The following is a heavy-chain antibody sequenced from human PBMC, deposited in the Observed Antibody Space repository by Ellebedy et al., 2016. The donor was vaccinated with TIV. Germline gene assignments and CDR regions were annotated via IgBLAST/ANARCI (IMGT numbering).Heavy chain of an antibody. D-gene: IGHD3-10*01. CDR2: IFSDGGNP. CDR3: ISASYGSGSSLEY. Sequence: PGGSLRLSCTVSGITFSNRWMHWARQVPGKGLVWVSLIFSDGGNPNYADSVRGRFTISRDNAKNTLFLQMDSLRAEDTGVYYCISASYGSGSSLEYWGQGTLVTVSP. CDR1: GITFSNRW. V-gene: IGHV3-74*01. J-gene: IGHJ4*02.